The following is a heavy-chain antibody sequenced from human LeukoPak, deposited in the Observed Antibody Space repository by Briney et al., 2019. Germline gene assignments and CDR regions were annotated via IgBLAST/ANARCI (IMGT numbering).Heavy chain of an antibody. CDR1: GFAFNSYA. CDR2: ISYDAFNK. V-gene: IGHV3-30-3*01. J-gene: IGHJ4*02. CDR3: ARDFRRDGNNWDYFDY. Sequence: GGFLRLSCAASGFAFNSYAVHWVRQAPGKGLEWVAVISYDAFNKYYADSVKGRFTISRDNSKNTLYLQMNSLRAEDTAVYYCARDFRRDGNNWDYFDYWGQGTLVTVSS. D-gene: IGHD5-24*01.